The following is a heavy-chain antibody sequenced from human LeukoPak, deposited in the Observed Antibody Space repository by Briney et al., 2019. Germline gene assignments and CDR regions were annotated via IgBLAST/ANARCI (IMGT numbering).Heavy chain of an antibody. V-gene: IGHV3-23*01. CDR1: GFTFRSYA. CDR2: ISGSGGST. Sequence: PGGSLRLSCAASGFTFRSYAMSWVRQAPGKGLEWVSAISGSGGSTHYADSVKGRFTISRDNSKNTLYLQMNSLRAEDTAVYYCAKEVDIVVVVAATGYLDYWGQGTLVTVSS. J-gene: IGHJ4*02. D-gene: IGHD2-15*01. CDR3: AKEVDIVVVVAATGYLDY.